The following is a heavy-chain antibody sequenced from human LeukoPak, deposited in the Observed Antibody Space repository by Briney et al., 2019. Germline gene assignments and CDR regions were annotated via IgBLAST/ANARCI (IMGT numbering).Heavy chain of an antibody. CDR3: ARDPTPYGDYSFDY. CDR2: LYTSGST. J-gene: IGHJ4*02. D-gene: IGHD4-17*01. CDR1: GDSISRYY. Sequence: SETLSLTCTVSGDSISRYYWNWIRHPAGKGLEWIGRLYTSGSTNYNPSLKSRVTMSVDTSKNQFSLKLSSVTAADTAVYYCARDPTPYGDYSFDYWGQGTLVTVSS. V-gene: IGHV4-4*07.